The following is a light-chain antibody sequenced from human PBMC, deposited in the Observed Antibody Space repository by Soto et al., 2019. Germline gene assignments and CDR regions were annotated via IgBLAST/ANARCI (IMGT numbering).Light chain of an antibody. CDR2: VAS. CDR3: RQYDNWPYT. V-gene: IGKV3-15*01. J-gene: IGKJ2*01. Sequence: EIVMTQSPATLSVSPGERATLSCRASQSVSSNLAWYQQKRGQAPRLLIYVASTRATGIPARFSGSGSGTEFTLTISSLQSEDFAVYYCRQYDNWPYTFGQGTKLEIK. CDR1: QSVSSN.